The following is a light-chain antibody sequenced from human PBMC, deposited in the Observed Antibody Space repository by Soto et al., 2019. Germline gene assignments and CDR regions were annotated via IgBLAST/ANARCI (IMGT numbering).Light chain of an antibody. V-gene: IGKV3D-20*01. CDR1: QSVSSSY. CDR3: QQYGSSPYT. CDR2: DAS. Sequence: EIVLTQSPATLSLSPGDRVTLSCGASQSVSSSYLAWYQQKPDLATRLLFYDASIRATGITDRFSGSGSWTDFTLTISRLEPDDYAVYYCQQYGSSPYTFGQGTKVEIK. J-gene: IGKJ2*01.